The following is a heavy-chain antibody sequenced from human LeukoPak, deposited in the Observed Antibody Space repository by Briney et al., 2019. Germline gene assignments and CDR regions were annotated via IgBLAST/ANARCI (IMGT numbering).Heavy chain of an antibody. Sequence: SETLSLTCTVSGGSISSYYWSWIRQPPGKGLEWIGYIYYSGSTNYNPSLKSRVTISVDTSKNQFSLKLSSVTAADTAVYYCARDVAARRVFDYWGQGTLVTVSS. CDR3: ARDVAARRVFDY. D-gene: IGHD6-6*01. V-gene: IGHV4-59*12. CDR1: GGSISSYY. CDR2: IYYSGST. J-gene: IGHJ4*02.